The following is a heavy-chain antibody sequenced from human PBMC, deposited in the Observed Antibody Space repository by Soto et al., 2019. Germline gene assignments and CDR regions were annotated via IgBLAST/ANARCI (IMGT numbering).Heavy chain of an antibody. V-gene: IGHV4-31*03. Sequence: SETLSLTCTVSGGSISSGGYYWSWIRQHPGRGLEWIGYIYYNGNTYYNPSLKSRVTVSVDTSKNQFSLNVRSVTAAVTAVYYSARCSLVVIPVPGFDPWGQGTLVTVSS. CDR2: IYYNGNT. CDR3: ARCSLVVIPVPGFDP. D-gene: IGHD2-15*01. J-gene: IGHJ5*02. CDR1: GGSISSGGYY.